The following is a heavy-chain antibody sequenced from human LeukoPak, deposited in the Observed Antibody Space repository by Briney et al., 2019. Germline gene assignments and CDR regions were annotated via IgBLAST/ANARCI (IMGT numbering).Heavy chain of an antibody. Sequence: ASVKVSCKASGGTFSSYAISWVRQAPGQGLEWMGGIIHIFGTANYAQKFQGRVTITADESTSTAYMELSSLRSEDTAVYYCARTYSSSWYTLGGYGMDVWGQGTTVTVSS. CDR2: IIHIFGTA. V-gene: IGHV1-69*13. J-gene: IGHJ6*02. CDR1: GGTFSSYA. CDR3: ARTYSSSWYTLGGYGMDV. D-gene: IGHD6-13*01.